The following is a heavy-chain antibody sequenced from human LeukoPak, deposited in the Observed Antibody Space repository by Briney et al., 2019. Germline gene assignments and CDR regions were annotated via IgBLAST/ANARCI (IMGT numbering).Heavy chain of an antibody. CDR1: GGTFSSYA. Sequence: SVKVSCKASGGTFSSYAISWVRQAPGQGLEWMGGIIPIFGTANYAQKLQGRVTITADKSTSTAYMELSSLRSEDTAVYYCARPRKPIPTDAFDIWGQGTMVTVSS. CDR2: IIPIFGTA. V-gene: IGHV1-69*06. CDR3: ARPRKPIPTDAFDI. D-gene: IGHD1-14*01. J-gene: IGHJ3*02.